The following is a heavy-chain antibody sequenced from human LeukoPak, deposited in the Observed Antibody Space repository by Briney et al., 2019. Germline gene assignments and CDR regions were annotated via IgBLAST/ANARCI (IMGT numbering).Heavy chain of an antibody. D-gene: IGHD6-6*01. J-gene: IGHJ3*02. V-gene: IGHV3-23*01. CDR1: GFTFSSYS. CDR3: AKVWAARLDFGAFDI. Sequence: GGSLRLSCAASGFTFSSYSMNWVRQAPGKGLEWVSAISGSGGSTYYADSVKGRFTISRDNSKNTLYLQMNSLRAEDTAVYYCAKVWAARLDFGAFDIWGQGTMVTVSS. CDR2: ISGSGGST.